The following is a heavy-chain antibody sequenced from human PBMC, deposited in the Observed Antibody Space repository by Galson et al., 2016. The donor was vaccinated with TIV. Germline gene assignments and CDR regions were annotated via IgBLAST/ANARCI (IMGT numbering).Heavy chain of an antibody. CDR3: ARHHDFRGGPGYFYMDV. J-gene: IGHJ6*03. V-gene: IGHV5-51*01. CDR1: GYSFATFW. CDR2: IYPADSEA. D-gene: IGHD3-3*01. Sequence: QSGAEVKKPGESLKISCKASGYSFATFWVGWVRQMPGQGLEWMGVIYPADSEARYSPSFQGQVTISAGKSISTAYLQWSSLKASDTAIYYCARHHDFRGGPGYFYMDVWGKGTTVSVSS.